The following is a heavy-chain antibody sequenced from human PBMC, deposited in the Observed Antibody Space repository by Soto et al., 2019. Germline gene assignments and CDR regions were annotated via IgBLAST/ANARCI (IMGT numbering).Heavy chain of an antibody. CDR1: GFTFSSYA. D-gene: IGHD5-12*01. Sequence: GGSLRLSCAASGFTFSSYAMSWVRQAPGKGLEWVSAISGSGGSTYYADSVKGRFTISRDNSKNTLYLQMNSLRAEDTAVYYCAKDSEYSGYDFMGGFGYWGQGTLVTVSS. J-gene: IGHJ4*02. CDR3: AKDSEYSGYDFMGGFGY. CDR2: ISGSGGST. V-gene: IGHV3-23*01.